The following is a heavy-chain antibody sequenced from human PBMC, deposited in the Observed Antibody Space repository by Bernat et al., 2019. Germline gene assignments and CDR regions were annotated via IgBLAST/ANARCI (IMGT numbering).Heavy chain of an antibody. CDR3: AREDDWSSLDGMDV. J-gene: IGHJ6*02. Sequence: QVQLVESGGGVVQPGRSLRLSCAASGFIFSSYGMHWVRQAPGKGLEWVAVIWYDGSNKYYADSVKGRFTISRDNSKNTLYLQMNSLRAEDTAVYYCAREDDWSSLDGMDVWGQGTTVTVSS. V-gene: IGHV3-33*01. CDR1: GFIFSSYG. D-gene: IGHD3-3*01. CDR2: IWYDGSNK.